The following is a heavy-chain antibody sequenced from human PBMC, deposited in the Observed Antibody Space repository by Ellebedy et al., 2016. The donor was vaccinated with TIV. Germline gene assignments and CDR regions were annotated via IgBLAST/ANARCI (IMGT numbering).Heavy chain of an antibody. Sequence: GESLKISCAASGFTFNDYVMAWVRQVPGKGLEWVSAVSESDGRTFYADSVKGRFTISRDNSKNTLFLQMNSLTAGDTSVYYCTKRADNWWFFDYWGQGTLVTVSS. CDR1: GFTFNDYV. CDR3: TKRADNWWFFDY. J-gene: IGHJ4*02. D-gene: IGHD2-8*02. CDR2: VSESDGRT. V-gene: IGHV3-23*01.